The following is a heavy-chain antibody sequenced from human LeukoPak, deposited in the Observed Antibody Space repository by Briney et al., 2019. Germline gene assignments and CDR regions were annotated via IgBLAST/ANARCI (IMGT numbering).Heavy chain of an antibody. V-gene: IGHV3-23*01. D-gene: IGHD4/OR15-4a*01. CDR2: ISGSGVSV. Sequence: GGSLRLSCAASGFTFTSYVMSWVRQAPGKGLEWVSSISGSGVSVYYADSVKGRFTISRDNSKNTLYLQMNSLRGEDTAVYYCAKDRANSYAFDIWGQGTMVTVSS. CDR1: GFTFTSYV. CDR3: AKDRANSYAFDI. J-gene: IGHJ3*02.